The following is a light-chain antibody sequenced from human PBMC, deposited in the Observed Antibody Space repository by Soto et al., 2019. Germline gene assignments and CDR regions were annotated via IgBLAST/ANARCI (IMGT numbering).Light chain of an antibody. Sequence: DIVMTQTPISLSVTPGQPASISWKSSKSLLHSDGKTYLYWYLQKPGQPPQLLIYEVSNRFSGVPDRFSGSGSSRDFTLKSSRVEAEEVMVYFCMQSIQLPLPFGGGIKVEIK. CDR2: EVS. J-gene: IGKJ4*01. CDR3: MQSIQLPLP. V-gene: IGKV2D-29*01. CDR1: KSLLHSDGKTY.